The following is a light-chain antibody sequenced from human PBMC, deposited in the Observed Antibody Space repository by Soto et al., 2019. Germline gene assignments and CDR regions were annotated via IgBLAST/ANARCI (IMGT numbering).Light chain of an antibody. V-gene: IGLV2-8*01. CDR1: SSDVGSYNY. CDR3: SSYAGTYV. CDR2: EVS. J-gene: IGLJ1*01. Sequence: QSVLTQPPSASGSPGQSVTISCTGTSSDVGSYNYVSWYQQRPGKAPKLIIYEVSKRPSGVPDRFSGSKSGNTASLTVSGLQAEDEADYYCSSYAGTYVFGTGTKVTV.